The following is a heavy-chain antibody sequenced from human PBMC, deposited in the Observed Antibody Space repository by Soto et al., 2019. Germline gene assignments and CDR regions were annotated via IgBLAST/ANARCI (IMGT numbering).Heavy chain of an antibody. D-gene: IGHD4-17*01. CDR3: ARGSAYSDYDLEY. V-gene: IGHV3-23*01. Sequence: GRSLRLCCAASGFTFSSYAMTWVRQAPGKGLEWVSGVSGTGGSAYYADSVKGRFTISRDKSTNTLYLHMNSLRAEDTAVYYCARGSAYSDYDLEYWGQGTLVTVSS. CDR1: GFTFSSYA. CDR2: VSGTGGSA. J-gene: IGHJ4*02.